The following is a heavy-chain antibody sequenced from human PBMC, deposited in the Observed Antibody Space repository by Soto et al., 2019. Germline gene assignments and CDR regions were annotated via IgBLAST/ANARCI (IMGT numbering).Heavy chain of an antibody. CDR1: GFTFDDYA. CDR2: ISWNSGSI. V-gene: IGHV3-9*01. Sequence: GGSLRLSCAASGFTFDDYAMHWVRQAPGKGLEWVSGISWNSGSIGYADSVKGRFTISRDNAKNSLYLQMNSLRAEDTALYYCAKYSRGPLGRYFDLWGRGTLVTVSS. CDR3: AKYSRGPLGRYFDL. D-gene: IGHD5-12*01. J-gene: IGHJ2*01.